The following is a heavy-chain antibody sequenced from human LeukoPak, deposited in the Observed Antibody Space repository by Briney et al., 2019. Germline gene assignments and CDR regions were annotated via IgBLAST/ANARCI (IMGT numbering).Heavy chain of an antibody. D-gene: IGHD5-24*01. CDR2: ISSEGSST. V-gene: IGHV3-74*03. Sequence: PGGSLRLSCAASGFTFSSYWMHWVRQVPGKGLVWVSRISSEGSSTKYADSVKGRFTISRDNAKNTLYLQMNSLRAEDTAVYYCARGWFDCWGQGTLVTVSS. J-gene: IGHJ4*02. CDR3: ARGWFDC. CDR1: GFTFSSYW.